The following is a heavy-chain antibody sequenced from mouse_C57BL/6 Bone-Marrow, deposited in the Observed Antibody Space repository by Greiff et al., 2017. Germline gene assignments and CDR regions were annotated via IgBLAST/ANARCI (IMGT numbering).Heavy chain of an antibody. CDR1: GYSITSGYY. D-gene: IGHD2-2*01. CDR3: AKLWLRRGLDY. Sequence: EVKLQESGPGLVKPSQSLSLTCSVTGYSITSGYYWNWIRQFPGNKLEWMGYISYDGSNNYNPSLKNRISITRDTSKNHFFLKLNSVTTEDTATYYCAKLWLRRGLDYWGQGTTLTVSS. CDR2: ISYDGSN. J-gene: IGHJ2*01. V-gene: IGHV3-6*01.